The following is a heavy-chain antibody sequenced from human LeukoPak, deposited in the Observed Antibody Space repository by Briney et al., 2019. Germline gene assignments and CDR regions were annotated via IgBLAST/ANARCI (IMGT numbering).Heavy chain of an antibody. CDR2: IYYSGST. Sequence: PSETLSLTCTVSGGSISSYYWSWIRQPPGKGLEWIGYIYYSGSTNYNPSLKSRVTISVDTSKNQFSLKLSSVTAADTAVYYCARGGYDIGPRAFDIWGQGTMVTVSS. D-gene: IGHD3-9*01. J-gene: IGHJ3*02. V-gene: IGHV4-59*12. CDR1: GGSISSYY. CDR3: ARGGYDIGPRAFDI.